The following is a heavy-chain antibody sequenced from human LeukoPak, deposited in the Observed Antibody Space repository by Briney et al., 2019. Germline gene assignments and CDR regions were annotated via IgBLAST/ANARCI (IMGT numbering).Heavy chain of an antibody. CDR2: ISYDGSNK. J-gene: IGHJ6*02. D-gene: IGHD5-18*01. Sequence: GGSLSLSCAASGFTFSSYGMHWVRQAPGKGLEWVAVISYDGSNKYYADSVKGRFTISRDNSKNTLYLQMNSLRAEDTAVYYCAKVKGYSYGHYYYGMDVWGQGTTVTVSS. CDR3: AKVKGYSYGHYYYGMDV. V-gene: IGHV3-30*18. CDR1: GFTFSSYG.